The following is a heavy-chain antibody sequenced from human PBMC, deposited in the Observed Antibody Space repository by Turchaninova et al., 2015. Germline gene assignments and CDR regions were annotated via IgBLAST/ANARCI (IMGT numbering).Heavy chain of an antibody. Sequence: QVQLVESGGGVVQPGRSLRLSCAASGFTFSSYGMHWVRQAPGKGLEWVAFISYDGTNKYYADSVKGRFTISRDNSKNTLYLQMNSLRAEDTAVYYCAKDPAVAGPIDYWGQGTLVTVSS. D-gene: IGHD6-19*01. CDR2: ISYDGTNK. CDR1: GFTFSSYG. CDR3: AKDPAVAGPIDY. J-gene: IGHJ4*02. V-gene: IGHV3-30*18.